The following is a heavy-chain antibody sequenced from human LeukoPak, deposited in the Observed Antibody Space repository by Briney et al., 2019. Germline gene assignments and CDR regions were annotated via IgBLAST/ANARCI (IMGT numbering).Heavy chain of an antibody. V-gene: IGHV1-69*04. Sequence: ASVKVSCKASGYTFTSYGISWVRQAPGQWLEWMGRIIPILGIANYAQKFQGRVTITADKSTSTAYMELSSLRSEDTAVYYCARGSAYCGGDCYSIWGQGTLVTVSS. CDR1: GYTFTSYG. CDR2: IIPILGIA. J-gene: IGHJ4*02. D-gene: IGHD2-21*02. CDR3: ARGSAYCGGDCYSI.